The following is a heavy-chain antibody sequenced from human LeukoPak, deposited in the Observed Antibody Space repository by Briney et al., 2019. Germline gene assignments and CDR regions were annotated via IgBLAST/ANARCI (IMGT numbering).Heavy chain of an antibody. J-gene: IGHJ4*02. CDR2: IHYSGST. CDR3: ARAPYSSSWMYFDY. V-gene: IGHV4-59*11. Sequence: PSETLSLTCTVSGGPISSHYWSWIRQPPGKGLEWIGYIHYSGSTNYNPSLQSRVTISVDTSKNQFSVKLSSVTAADTAVYYCARAPYSSSWMYFDYWGQGALVTVSS. D-gene: IGHD6-13*01. CDR1: GGPISSHY.